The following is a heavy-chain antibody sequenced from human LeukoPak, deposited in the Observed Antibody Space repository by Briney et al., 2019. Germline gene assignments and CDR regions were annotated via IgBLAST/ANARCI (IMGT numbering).Heavy chain of an antibody. CDR2: ISYDGTKE. D-gene: IGHD3-10*01. CDR3: ARARIRTGSGYYYYMNV. Sequence: GGSLRLSCAASGFTFSNYAMHWVRQAPGKGLEWVAVISYDGTKEYYADSVKGRFTISRDNSKNTLHLQMDSLRAEDTAVFYCARARIRTGSGYYYYMNVWGNGTTVTVSS. J-gene: IGHJ6*03. CDR1: GFTFSNYA. V-gene: IGHV3-30*01.